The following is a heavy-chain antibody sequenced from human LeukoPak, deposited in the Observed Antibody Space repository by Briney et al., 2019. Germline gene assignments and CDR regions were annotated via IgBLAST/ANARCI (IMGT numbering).Heavy chain of an antibody. CDR2: TYYRSKWHN. D-gene: IGHD2-8*01. CDR3: ARSTGVIDY. J-gene: IGHJ4*02. Sequence: SQTLSLTCAISGDRVSSKSAAWNWIRQSPSRGLEWLGRTYYRSKWHNEYALSVRSRITINPDTSKNLFSLQLNSVTPEDTAVYYCARSTGVIDYWGQGTLVTVSS. V-gene: IGHV6-1*01. CDR1: GDRVSSKSAA.